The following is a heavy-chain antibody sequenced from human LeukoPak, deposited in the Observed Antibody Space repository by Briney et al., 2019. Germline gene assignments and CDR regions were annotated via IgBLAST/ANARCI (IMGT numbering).Heavy chain of an antibody. Sequence: PGGSLRLSCAASGFTFSSYEMNWVRQAPGKGLEWVSYISSSGSTIYYADSVKGRFTISRDNAKNSLYLQMNSLRAEDTAVYYCAREYYYDSSGSHYFDYWGQGTLVTVSS. J-gene: IGHJ4*02. CDR2: ISSSGSTI. CDR3: AREYYYDSSGSHYFDY. CDR1: GFTFSSYE. D-gene: IGHD3-22*01. V-gene: IGHV3-48*03.